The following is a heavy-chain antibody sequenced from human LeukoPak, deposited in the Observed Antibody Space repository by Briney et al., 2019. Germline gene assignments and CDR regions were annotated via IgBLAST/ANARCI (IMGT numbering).Heavy chain of an antibody. CDR1: GFTFSSYE. D-gene: IGHD5-24*01. Sequence: GGSLRLSCAASGFTFSSYEMNWVRQAPGKGLEWVSYISNSGDTIYYADSVKGRFTISRDNAKNSLYLQMSSLRADDTAVYYCARERDAYSPRAFDCWGQGTLVTVSS. J-gene: IGHJ4*02. CDR2: ISNSGDTI. CDR3: ARERDAYSPRAFDC. V-gene: IGHV3-48*03.